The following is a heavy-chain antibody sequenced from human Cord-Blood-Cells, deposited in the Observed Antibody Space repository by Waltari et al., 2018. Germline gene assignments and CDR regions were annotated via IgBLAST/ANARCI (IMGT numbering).Heavy chain of an antibody. D-gene: IGHD3-10*01. V-gene: IGHV3-30*04. CDR1: GFTFSSYA. Sequence: QVQLVESGGGVVQPGRSRRLSCAASGFTFSSYARHWVRQAPGKGLEWVAVISYDGSNKYYADSVKGRFTISRDNSKNTLYLQMNSLRAEDTAVYYCARAPGSYFDYWGQGTLVTVSS. J-gene: IGHJ4*02. CDR2: ISYDGSNK. CDR3: ARAPGSYFDY.